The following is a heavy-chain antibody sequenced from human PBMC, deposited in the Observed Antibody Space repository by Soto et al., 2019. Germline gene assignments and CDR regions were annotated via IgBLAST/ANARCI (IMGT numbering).Heavy chain of an antibody. CDR1: GGSISSSSYY. CDR3: ARQGTILYGMDV. CDR2: IYYSGST. Sequence: PENLSHTCTVSGGSISSSSYYWGWIRQPPGKGLEWIGSIYYSGSTYYNPSLKSRVTISVDTSKNQFSLKLSSVTAADTAVYYRARQGTILYGMDVWGRATVGT. V-gene: IGHV4-39*01. J-gene: IGHJ6*02. D-gene: IGHD3-9*01.